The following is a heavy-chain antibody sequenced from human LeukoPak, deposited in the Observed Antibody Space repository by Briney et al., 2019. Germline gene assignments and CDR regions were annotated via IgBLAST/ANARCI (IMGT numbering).Heavy chain of an antibody. CDR1: GYTFTGYY. V-gene: IGHV1-18*04. J-gene: IGHJ4*02. CDR2: ISAYNGNT. CDR3: ARDYSSSKKLDY. Sequence: ASVKVSCKASGYTFTGYYMHWVRQAPGQGLEWMGWISAYNGNTNYAQKLQGRVTMTTDTSTSTAYMELRSLRSDDTAVYYCARDYSSSKKLDYWGQGTLVTVSS. D-gene: IGHD6-6*01.